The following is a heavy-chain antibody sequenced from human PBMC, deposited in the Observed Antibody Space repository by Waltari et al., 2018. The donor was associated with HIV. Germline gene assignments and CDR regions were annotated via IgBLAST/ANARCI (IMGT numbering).Heavy chain of an antibody. CDR2: IYPGDSDT. CDR3: ARLRGSSWSPGDY. CDR1: GYTFTTYW. J-gene: IGHJ4*02. V-gene: IGHV5-51*01. Sequence: EVQLVQSGTDVRKPGESLKISCKGSGYTFTTYWIGWVRQMPGKGLEWMGIIYPGDSDTRYSPSFQGQVTISADKSISTAFLQWSSLKASDTAMYYCARLRGSSWSPGDYWGQGTLVTVSP. D-gene: IGHD6-13*01.